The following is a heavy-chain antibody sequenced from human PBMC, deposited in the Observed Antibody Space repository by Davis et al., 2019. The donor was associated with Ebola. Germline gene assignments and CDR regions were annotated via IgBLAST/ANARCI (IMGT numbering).Heavy chain of an antibody. CDR1: GYTFNSHG. CDR2: ISAYHGHT. D-gene: IGHD5-12*01. J-gene: IGHJ4*02. V-gene: IGHV1-18*01. Sequence: AASVKVSCKASGYTFNSHGISWVRQAPGQGLEWMAWISAYHGHTNYAQKPQGRVTMTTDTSTRTAYMELRSLRSDDTAVYYCARGRSMVATQVGLRYWGQGNLVNGSS. CDR3: ARGRSMVATQVGLRY.